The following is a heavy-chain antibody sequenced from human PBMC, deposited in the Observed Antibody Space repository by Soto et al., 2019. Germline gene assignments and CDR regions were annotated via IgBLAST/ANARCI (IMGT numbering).Heavy chain of an antibody. J-gene: IGHJ5*02. CDR2: IKEDGSER. V-gene: IGHV3-7*01. CDR1: GFTFSNYW. Sequence: PGGSLRLSSAASGFTFSNYWMSWVRQAPGKGLEWVANIKEDGSERNYVDSVKGRFTISRDNAENSLYLQMNSLRAEDTAVYYCASARHIGPWGQGTLVTVSS. CDR3: ASARHIGP. D-gene: IGHD2-21*01.